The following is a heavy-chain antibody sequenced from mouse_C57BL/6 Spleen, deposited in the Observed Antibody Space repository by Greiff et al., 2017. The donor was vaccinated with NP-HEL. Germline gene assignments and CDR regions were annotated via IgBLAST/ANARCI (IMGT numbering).Heavy chain of an antibody. D-gene: IGHD6-1*01. Sequence: VQLQQSGAELVKPGASVKISCTASGYAFSSYWMNWVKQRPGKGLEWIGQIYPGDGDTNYDGKFKGKATLTADKSSSTAYMQLSSLTSEDSAVYCGARATGILWYFDVWGTGTTVTVSS. CDR2: IYPGDGDT. J-gene: IGHJ1*03. CDR1: GYAFSSYW. CDR3: ARATGILWYFDV. V-gene: IGHV1-80*01.